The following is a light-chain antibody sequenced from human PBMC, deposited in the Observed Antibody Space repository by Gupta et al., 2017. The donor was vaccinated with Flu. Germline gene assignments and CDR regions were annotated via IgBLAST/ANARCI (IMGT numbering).Light chain of an antibody. J-gene: IGKJ1*01. V-gene: IGKV1-39*01. CDR2: AAS. CDR1: QSISSY. Sequence: PSSLSASVGDRVTITCRSSQSISSYLNWYQQKPGKAPKLLIYAASNLQSGVPSRLSGSGSGTDFTLTISRLQPEDFATYYCQQSNSTPRTFGQGTKVEIK. CDR3: QQSNSTPRT.